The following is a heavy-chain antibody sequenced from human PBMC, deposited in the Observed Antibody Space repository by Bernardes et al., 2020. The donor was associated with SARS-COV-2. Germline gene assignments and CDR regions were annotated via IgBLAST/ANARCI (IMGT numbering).Heavy chain of an antibody. CDR3: ARSRSYPDAFDV. Sequence: SVKVSCKASGATFTSYAVIWVRQAPGQGLECMGGIIPLFGRANYAQKFQGRVTISADESTSTAYMELSSLRSEDTALYYCARSRSYPDAFDVWGQGTKVTVSS. CDR2: IIPLFGRA. V-gene: IGHV1-69*13. J-gene: IGHJ3*01. CDR1: GATFTSYA. D-gene: IGHD1-26*01.